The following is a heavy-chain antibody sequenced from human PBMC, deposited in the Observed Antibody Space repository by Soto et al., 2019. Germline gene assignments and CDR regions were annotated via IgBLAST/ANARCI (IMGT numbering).Heavy chain of an antibody. J-gene: IGHJ6*02. V-gene: IGHV1-69*01. Sequence: QVQLVQSGAEVKKPGSSVKVSCKASGGTFSSYAISWVRQAPGQGLEWMGGIIPIFGTANYAQKFQGRVTITPDESTGTDYNGLSSLRSEDTAVYYWARDRSGLVLDTYFYYGMGVWGQGATVT. CDR1: GGTFSSYA. CDR2: IIPIFGTA. D-gene: IGHD1-26*01. CDR3: ARDRSGLVLDTYFYYGMGV.